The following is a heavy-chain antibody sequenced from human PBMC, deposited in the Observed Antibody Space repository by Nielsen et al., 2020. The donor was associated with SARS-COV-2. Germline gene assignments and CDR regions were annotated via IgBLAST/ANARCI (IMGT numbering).Heavy chain of an antibody. J-gene: IGHJ4*02. CDR2: IDPHSGGT. V-gene: IGHV1-2*06. D-gene: IGHD4-11*01. Sequence: SVKVSCKASGYTFTNYGISWVRQAPGQGPEWMGRIDPHSGGTTYAQKFQGRVTMTRDTSINTAYMELTRLRSDDTAVYYCARGDYSNPNYWGQGSLVTVSS. CDR3: ARGDYSNPNY. CDR1: GYTFTNYG.